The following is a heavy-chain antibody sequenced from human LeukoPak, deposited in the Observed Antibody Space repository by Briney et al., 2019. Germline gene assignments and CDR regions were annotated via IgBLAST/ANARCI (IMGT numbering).Heavy chain of an antibody. Sequence: SETLSLTCTVSGGSISSHYWSWIRQPPGKGLEWIGYIYYSGSTNYNPSLKSRVTISVDTSKNQFSLKLSSVTAADTAVYYCARGTMVRGVLYDAFDIWGQGTMVTVSS. CDR2: IYYSGST. CDR1: GGSISSHY. V-gene: IGHV4-59*08. CDR3: ARGTMVRGVLYDAFDI. J-gene: IGHJ3*02. D-gene: IGHD3-10*01.